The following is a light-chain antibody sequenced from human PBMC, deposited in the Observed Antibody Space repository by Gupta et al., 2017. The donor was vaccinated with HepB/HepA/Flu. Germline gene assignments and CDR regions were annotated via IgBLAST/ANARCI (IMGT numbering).Light chain of an antibody. CDR1: QDIRDS. V-gene: IGKV1-33*01. CDR3: QQYDDLHT. Sequence: DIQMTQSPSSLSASVGDRVTISCQASQDIRDSLNWYQQKPGKAPNLLIYDASKLETGVPSRFSGSGFGTDFTFTSNSLQPEDMATYYCQQYDDLHTFGGGTKVEIE. CDR2: DAS. J-gene: IGKJ4*01.